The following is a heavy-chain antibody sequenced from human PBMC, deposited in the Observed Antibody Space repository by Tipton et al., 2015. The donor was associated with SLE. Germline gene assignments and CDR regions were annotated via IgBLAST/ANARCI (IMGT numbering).Heavy chain of an antibody. J-gene: IGHJ4*02. V-gene: IGHV4-39*07. CDR1: GGPISSSGYY. Sequence: TLSLTCTVSGGPISSSGYYWGWIRRPPGNGLEWIGSTNYDSGSTHYNPSLMSRVTISVDTSKNQLSLKLRSMAAADTAVYYCARDPGGFGDYWGQGIVVTVSS. CDR2: TNYDSGST. CDR3: ARDPGGFGDY. D-gene: IGHD3-10*01.